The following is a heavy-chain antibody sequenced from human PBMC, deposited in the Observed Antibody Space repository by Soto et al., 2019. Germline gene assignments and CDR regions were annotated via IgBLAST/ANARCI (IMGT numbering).Heavy chain of an antibody. CDR1: GDSVSSNSAA. CDR3: ARASSIAARLLVYNWFDP. V-gene: IGHV6-1*01. D-gene: IGHD6-6*01. Sequence: SQTLSLTCAICGDSVSSNSAAWNWIRQSPSRGLEWLGRTYYRSKWYNDYAVSVKSRITINPDTSKNQFSLQLNSVTPEDTAVYNCARASSIAARLLVYNWFDPWGQGTLVTVSS. CDR2: TYYRSKWYN. J-gene: IGHJ5*02.